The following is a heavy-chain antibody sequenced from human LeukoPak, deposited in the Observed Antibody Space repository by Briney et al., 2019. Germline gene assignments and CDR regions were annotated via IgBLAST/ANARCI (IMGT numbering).Heavy chain of an antibody. CDR2: ISGSGGST. CDR1: GFPFGSYA. V-gene: IGHV3-23*01. CDR3: ARFGLPYSIDL. D-gene: IGHD3/OR15-3a*01. Sequence: GSLRLPFAASGFPFGSYAMYWVRPAPGKGLAWVSGISGSGGSTFYADSVKGRFTFSRDNAKNSLDLQMNSLRAEDTAVYYCARFGLPYSIDLWGQGTMVTVSS. J-gene: IGHJ6*02.